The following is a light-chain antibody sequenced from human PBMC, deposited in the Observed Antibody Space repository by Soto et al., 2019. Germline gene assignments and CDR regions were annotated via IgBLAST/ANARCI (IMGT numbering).Light chain of an antibody. J-gene: IGKJ4*01. CDR2: AAS. V-gene: IGKV1-27*01. CDR1: QGIGSY. Sequence: DIQMTQSPSSLSASIGDRVTITCRASQGIGSYLAWYQQKPGKVPKLLIYAASTLQSGVPSRFSGSGSGTDFTLSISSLQPEDIATYYCQQYNNWPLAFTFGGGTKVELK. CDR3: QQYNNWPLAFT.